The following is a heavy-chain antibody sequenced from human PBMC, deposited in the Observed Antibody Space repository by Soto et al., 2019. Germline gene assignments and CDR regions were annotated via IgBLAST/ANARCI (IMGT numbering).Heavy chain of an antibody. V-gene: IGHV1-58*02. CDR2: VVVGSGNT. CDR3: AALRPITMIVALDV. Sequence: QMQLMQSGPEVKKPGTSVKVSCKASGFTFSRSAMHWVRQARGQRPEWIGWVVVGSGNTNYAQKFQERVTTTRDMSTNTAYMELSGLRSEDTAVYYCAALRPITMIVALDVWGQGTTVTVSS. D-gene: IGHD3-22*01. J-gene: IGHJ6*02. CDR1: GFTFSRSA.